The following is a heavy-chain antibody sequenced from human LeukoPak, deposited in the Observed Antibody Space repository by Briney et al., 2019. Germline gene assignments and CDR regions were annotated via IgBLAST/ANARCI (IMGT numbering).Heavy chain of an antibody. V-gene: IGHV4-38-2*02. D-gene: IGHD2-2*01. J-gene: IGHJ4*02. CDR2: IYHSGST. CDR3: ARDSPVVPAAMFDY. Sequence: PSETLSLTCTVSGYSISSGYYWGWIRQPPGEGLEWIGSIYHSGSTYYNPSLKSRVTISVDTSKNQFSLKLSSVTAADTAVYYCARDSPVVPAAMFDYWGQGTLVTVSS. CDR1: GYSISSGYY.